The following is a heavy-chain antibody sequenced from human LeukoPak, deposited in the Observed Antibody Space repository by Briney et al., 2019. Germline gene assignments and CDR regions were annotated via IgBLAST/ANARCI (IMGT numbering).Heavy chain of an antibody. V-gene: IGHV4-59*01. Sequence: SETLSLTCTVSGGSISSYYWSWIRKPPGKGLEWIGYIYYSGSTNYNPSLKGRVTISVDTSKNQFSLKLSSVTAADTAVYYCARDNRKVGTAMVESVPAFDIWGQGTMVTVSS. J-gene: IGHJ3*02. D-gene: IGHD5-18*01. CDR2: IYYSGST. CDR3: ARDNRKVGTAMVESVPAFDI. CDR1: GGSISSYY.